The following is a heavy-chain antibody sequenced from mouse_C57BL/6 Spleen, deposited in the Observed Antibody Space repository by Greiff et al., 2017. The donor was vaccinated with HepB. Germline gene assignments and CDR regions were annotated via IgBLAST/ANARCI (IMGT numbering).Heavy chain of an antibody. J-gene: IGHJ3*01. D-gene: IGHD2-4*01. CDR3: ASVDYDGSWFAY. V-gene: IGHV5-9*01. CDR2: ISGGGGNT. CDR1: GFTFSSYT. Sequence: EVQRVESGGGLVKPGGSLKLSCAASGFTFSSYTMSWVRQTPEKRLEWVATISGGGGNTYYPDSVKGRFTISRDNAKNTLYLQMSSLRSEDTALYYCASVDYDGSWFAYWGQGTLVTVSA.